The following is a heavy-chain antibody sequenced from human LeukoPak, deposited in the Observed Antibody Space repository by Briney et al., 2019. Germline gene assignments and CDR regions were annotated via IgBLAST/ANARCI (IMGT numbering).Heavy chain of an antibody. CDR2: ISWNSGSI. D-gene: IGHD5-24*01. CDR1: GFTFDDYA. CDR3: AKDKERDGYYMGLDV. V-gene: IGHV3-9*01. Sequence: GGSLRLSCAASGFTFDDYAMHWVRQAPGKGLEWVSGISWNSGSIGYADSVKGRFTISRDNAKNSLYLQMNSLRVEDTALYYCAKDKERDGYYMGLDVWGKGTTVTVSS. J-gene: IGHJ6*04.